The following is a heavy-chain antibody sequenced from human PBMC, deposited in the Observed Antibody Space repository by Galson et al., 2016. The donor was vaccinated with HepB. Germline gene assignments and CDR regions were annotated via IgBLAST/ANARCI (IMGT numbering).Heavy chain of an antibody. D-gene: IGHD2-2*01. Sequence: LSLTCTVSGDSISNSNWWSWVRHAPGKGLEWVALISSDGSNQLYADSVKGRFTISRDNSKDTLNLQMNSLGTEDTAMYYCARFVIELVPTASQNFDLWGHGTLVTVSS. J-gene: IGHJ4*01. CDR1: GDSISNSNW. CDR2: ISSDGSNQ. V-gene: IGHV3-30-3*01. CDR3: ARFVIELVPTASQNFDL.